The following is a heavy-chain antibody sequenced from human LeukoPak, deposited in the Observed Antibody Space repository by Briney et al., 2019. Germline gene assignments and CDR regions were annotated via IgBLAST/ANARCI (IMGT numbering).Heavy chain of an antibody. CDR2: IKLDGSEK. J-gene: IGHJ6*02. D-gene: IGHD6-19*01. V-gene: IGHV3-7*01. CDR1: GFTFGKYW. CDR3: ARDGSGWYVYGMDV. Sequence: GGSLRLSCVASGFTFGKYWMSWVRQAPGKGLEWVANIKLDGSEKNYVDSVKGRFTISRDNTKNSLYLQMNSLRAEDTAVYYCARDGSGWYVYGMDVWGQGTTVTVSS.